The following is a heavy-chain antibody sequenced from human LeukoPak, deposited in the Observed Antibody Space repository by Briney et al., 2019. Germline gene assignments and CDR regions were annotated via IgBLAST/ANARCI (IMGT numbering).Heavy chain of an antibody. Sequence: GESLKISCMGSGYSFTSYWILGVRQMPAKGLEWMGIIYPGDSDTRYSPPFQGQVTISADKSISTAYLQWSSLKASDTAMYYCARSLRVRHPVLFDYWVQGTPVTVSS. D-gene: IGHD2-8*01. V-gene: IGHV5-51*01. CDR2: IYPGDSDT. CDR1: GYSFTSYW. J-gene: IGHJ4*02. CDR3: ARSLRVRHPVLFDY.